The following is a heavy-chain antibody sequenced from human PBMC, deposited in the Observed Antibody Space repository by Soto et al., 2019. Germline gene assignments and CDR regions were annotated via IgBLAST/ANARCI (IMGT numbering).Heavy chain of an antibody. D-gene: IGHD4-17*01. CDR3: AAEGTVTTGMDV. V-gene: IGHV1-58*02. Sequence: SVKVSCKASGYTFTSYAMHWVRQARGQRLEWIGWIVVGSGNTNYAQKFQERVTITRDMSTSTAYMELSSLRSEDTAVYYCAAEGTVTTGMDVWGQGTTVTVSS. CDR1: GYTFTSYA. CDR2: IVVGSGNT. J-gene: IGHJ6*02.